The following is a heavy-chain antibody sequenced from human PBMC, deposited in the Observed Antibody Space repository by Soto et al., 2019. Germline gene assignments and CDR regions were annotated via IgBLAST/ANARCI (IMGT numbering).Heavy chain of an antibody. J-gene: IGHJ6*02. CDR1: GFTFSNAW. Sequence: GGSLRLSCAASGFTFSNAWMNWVRQAPGKGLEWVGRIKSKTDGGTTDYAAPVKGRFTISRDDSKNTLYLQMNSLKTEDTAVYYCTTSSLRYYYGMDVWGQGTTVTVSS. V-gene: IGHV3-15*07. D-gene: IGHD6-6*01. CDR3: TTSSLRYYYGMDV. CDR2: IKSKTDGGTT.